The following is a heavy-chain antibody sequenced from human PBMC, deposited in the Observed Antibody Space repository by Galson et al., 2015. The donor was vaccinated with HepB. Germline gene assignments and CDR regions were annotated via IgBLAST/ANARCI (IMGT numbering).Heavy chain of an antibody. J-gene: IGHJ3*02. V-gene: IGHV1-2*02. Sequence: SVKVSCKASGYTFTGYYMHWVRQAPGQGLEWMGWINPNSGGTNYAQKFQGRVTMTRDTSISTAYMELSRLRSDDTAVYYCARGHGSYYDFWSGYYAFDIWGQGTIVTVSS. CDR3: ARGHGSYYDFWSGYYAFDI. CDR1: GYTFTGYY. D-gene: IGHD3-3*01. CDR2: INPNSGGT.